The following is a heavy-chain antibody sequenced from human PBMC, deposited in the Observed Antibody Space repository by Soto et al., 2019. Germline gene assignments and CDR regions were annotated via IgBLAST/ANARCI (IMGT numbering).Heavy chain of an antibody. D-gene: IGHD2-2*03. Sequence: VLLLESGGGFVQPGGSVRLSCAAPQFTFGGLGLSWVRQSPGRGLEWVATISRDEDNTHYADSVNGRFTISKDRSTNTLHLHMASLRAEDTAMYYCVSWMSAHFDYWCRGTLVTVSS. CDR2: ISRDEDNT. CDR3: VSWMSAHFDY. J-gene: IGHJ4*02. CDR1: QFTFGGLG. V-gene: IGHV3-23*01.